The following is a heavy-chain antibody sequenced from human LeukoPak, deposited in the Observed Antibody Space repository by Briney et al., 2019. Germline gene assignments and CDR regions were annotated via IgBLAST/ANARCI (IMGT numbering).Heavy chain of an antibody. CDR2: INPNSGGT. D-gene: IGHD2-21*02. J-gene: IGHJ4*02. CDR1: GYTFTGYY. CDR3: ARLPSCGDCYSMIH. Sequence: GASVKVSCKASGYTFTGYYMHWVQQAPGQGLEWMGWINPNSGGTNYAQKFQGRVTMTRDTSISTAYMELSRLRSDDTAVYYCARLPSCGDCYSMIHWGQGTLVTVSS. V-gene: IGHV1-2*02.